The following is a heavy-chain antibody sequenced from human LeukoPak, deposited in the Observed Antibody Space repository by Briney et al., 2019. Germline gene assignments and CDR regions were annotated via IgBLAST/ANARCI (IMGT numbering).Heavy chain of an antibody. CDR3: AKESRYYYDSSGYSC. J-gene: IGHJ4*02. CDR1: GFTFSSYA. CDR2: ISDSGGST. D-gene: IGHD3-22*01. V-gene: IGHV3-23*01. Sequence: GGSLRLSCAASGFTFSSYAMTWVRQAPGKGLEWVSAISDSGGSTYYADSVKGRFTISRDNSKNTLYLQMNSLRAEDTAVYYCAKESRYYYDSSGYSCWGQGTLVTVSS.